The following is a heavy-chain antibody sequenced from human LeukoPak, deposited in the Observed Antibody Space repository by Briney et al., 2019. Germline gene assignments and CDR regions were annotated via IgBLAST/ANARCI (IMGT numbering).Heavy chain of an antibody. CDR1: GYTFTGYD. CDR2: MNPNRDNT. Sequence: GASVKVSCKASGYTFTGYDINWVRQATGQGLEWMGWMNPNRDNTGYAQKFQGRVTMTRNTSISTAYMELSSLRSEDTAVYYCARGIVVGGYDNNYFDYWGQGTLVTVSS. D-gene: IGHD5-12*01. J-gene: IGHJ4*02. V-gene: IGHV1-8*01. CDR3: ARGIVVGGYDNNYFDY.